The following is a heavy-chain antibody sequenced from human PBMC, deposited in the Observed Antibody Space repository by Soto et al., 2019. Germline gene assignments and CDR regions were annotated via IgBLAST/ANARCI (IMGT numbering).Heavy chain of an antibody. Sequence: GESLKISCKASGYIVKNYWIGWVRQMPGQGLEWMGIIFPDDSDTRYSPSFQGHVTISVDKSISTAYVQWSSLKASDSAIYYCFRGGVTSRTFDYWGQGTLVTVSS. CDR2: IFPDDSDT. CDR1: GYIVKNYW. V-gene: IGHV5-51*01. J-gene: IGHJ4*02. D-gene: IGHD3-16*01. CDR3: FRGGVTSRTFDY.